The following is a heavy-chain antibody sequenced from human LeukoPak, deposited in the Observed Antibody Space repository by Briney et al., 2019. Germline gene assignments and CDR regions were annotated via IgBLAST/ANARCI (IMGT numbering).Heavy chain of an antibody. V-gene: IGHV4-4*07. Sequence: SETLSPTCTVSGGSISSYYWSWIRQPAGKGLGWIGRIYTSGSTNYNPSLKSRVTMSVDTSKNQFSLKLSSVTAADTAVYYCARRVSVAGSFDPWGQGTLVTVSS. D-gene: IGHD6-19*01. CDR1: GGSISSYY. J-gene: IGHJ5*02. CDR2: IYTSGST. CDR3: ARRVSVAGSFDP.